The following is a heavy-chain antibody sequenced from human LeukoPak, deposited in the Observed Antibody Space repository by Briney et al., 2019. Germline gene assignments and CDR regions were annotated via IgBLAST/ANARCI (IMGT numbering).Heavy chain of an antibody. V-gene: IGHV3-30*18. CDR2: ISYDGSNK. J-gene: IGHJ6*04. D-gene: IGHD3-10*01. CDR1: GFTFSSYG. CDR3: AKGDYGPGSPTGGDYYYGMDV. Sequence: GGSLRLSCAASGFTFSSYGMHWVRQAPGKGLEWVAVISYDGSNKYYADSVKGRFTISRDNSKNTLYLQMNSLRAEDTAVYYCAKGDYGPGSPTGGDYYYGMDVWGKGTTVTVSS.